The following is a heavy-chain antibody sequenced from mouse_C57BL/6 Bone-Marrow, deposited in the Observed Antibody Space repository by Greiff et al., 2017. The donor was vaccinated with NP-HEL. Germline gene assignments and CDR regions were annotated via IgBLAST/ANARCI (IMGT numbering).Heavy chain of an antibody. CDR3: ARRTTVVATEGYYFDY. CDR1: GYTFTSYW. J-gene: IGHJ2*01. V-gene: IGHV1-61*01. D-gene: IGHD1-1*01. Sequence: QVQLQQPGAELVRPGSSVKLSCKASGYTFTSYWMDWVKQRPGQGLEWIGNIYPSDSETHYNQKFKDKATLTVDKSSSTAYMQLSSLTSEDSAVYYGARRTTVVATEGYYFDYWGQGTTLTVSS. CDR2: IYPSDSET.